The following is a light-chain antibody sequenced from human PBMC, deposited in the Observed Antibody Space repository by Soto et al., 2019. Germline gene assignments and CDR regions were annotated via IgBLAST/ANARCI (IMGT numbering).Light chain of an antibody. V-gene: IGLV2-11*01. CDR1: SSDIGAYDY. J-gene: IGLJ1*01. Sequence: QSVLTQPASLSGSPGQSITISCTGTSSDIGAYDYVSWFQQHPGKAPKLMIYDVSKRPSGVPDRFSGSKSGNTASLTISGLQAEDEADYYCCSYAGSYTFSYVFGTGTKVTVL. CDR2: DVS. CDR3: CSYAGSYTFSYV.